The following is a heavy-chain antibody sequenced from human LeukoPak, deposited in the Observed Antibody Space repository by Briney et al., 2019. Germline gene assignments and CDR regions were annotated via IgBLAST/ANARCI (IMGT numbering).Heavy chain of an antibody. CDR3: ARVSSTHRAFDY. CDR1: GFTFSSYW. V-gene: IGHV3-21*01. Sequence: GSLRLSCAASGFTFSSYWMNWVRQAPGKGLEWVSSISSSSSYIYYADSVKGRFTISRDNAKNSLYLQMNSLRAEDTAVYYCARVSSTHRAFDYWGQGTLVTVSS. J-gene: IGHJ4*02. D-gene: IGHD2-2*01. CDR2: ISSSSSYI.